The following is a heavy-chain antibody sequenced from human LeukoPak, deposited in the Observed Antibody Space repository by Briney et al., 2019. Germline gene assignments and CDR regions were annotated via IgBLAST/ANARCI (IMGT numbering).Heavy chain of an antibody. J-gene: IGHJ5*02. Sequence: SGGSLRLSCSASGFTFSSYAMHWVRQAPGKGXXXXXXXSSNGGSTYYADSVKGRFTISRDNSKNTLYLQMSSLRAEDTAVYYCVKAVGAAAGTFWFDPWGQGILVTVSS. CDR3: VKAVGAAAGTFWFDP. CDR1: GFTFSSYA. CDR2: XSSNGGST. V-gene: IGHV3-64D*06. D-gene: IGHD6-13*01.